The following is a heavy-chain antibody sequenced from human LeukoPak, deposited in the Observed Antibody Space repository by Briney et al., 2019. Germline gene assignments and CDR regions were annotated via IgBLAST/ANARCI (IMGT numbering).Heavy chain of an antibody. Sequence: SETLSLTCAVSGGSISSGGYYWSWIRQHPGKGLEWIGYIYYSGSTYYNPSLKSRVTISVDTSKNQFSLKLSSVTAADTAVYYCASWLGSSGYYLHWGQGTLVTVSS. J-gene: IGHJ1*01. CDR1: GGSISSGGYY. CDR3: ASWLGSSGYYLH. D-gene: IGHD3-22*01. V-gene: IGHV4-31*11. CDR2: IYYSGST.